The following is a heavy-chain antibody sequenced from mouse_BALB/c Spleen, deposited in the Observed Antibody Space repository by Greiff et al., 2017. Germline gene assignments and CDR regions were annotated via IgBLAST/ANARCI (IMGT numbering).Heavy chain of an antibody. CDR2: ISTYYGNT. J-gene: IGHJ2*01. D-gene: IGHD1-1*01. CDR3: ARGIYYGSTDYFDY. CDR1: GYTFTDYA. Sequence: QVQLQQSGPELVRPGVSVKISCKGSGYTFTDYAMHWVKQSHAKSLEWIGVISTYYGNTNYNQKFKGKATMTVDKSSSTAYMELARLTSEDSAIYYCARGIYYGSTDYFDYWGQGTTLTVSS. V-gene: IGHV1-67*01.